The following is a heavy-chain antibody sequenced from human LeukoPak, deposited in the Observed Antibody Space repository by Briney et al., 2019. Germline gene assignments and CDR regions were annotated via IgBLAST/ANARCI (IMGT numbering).Heavy chain of an antibody. J-gene: IGHJ4*02. CDR3: AKATREATVASFFGY. V-gene: IGHV3-23*01. CDR2: VSSGGGST. CDR1: GFTFTSDA. Sequence: SLSLSCAPSGFTFTSDAIIWVRPATAKGLEWVSSVSSGGGSTQYAASAKGRFTISRDISKSTVYLQMNSLRVEDTAVDYCAKATREATVASFFGYWGQGTLVTVSS. D-gene: IGHD3-10*01.